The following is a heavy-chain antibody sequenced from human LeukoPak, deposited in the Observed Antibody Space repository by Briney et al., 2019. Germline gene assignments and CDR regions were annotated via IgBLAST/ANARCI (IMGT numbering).Heavy chain of an antibody. D-gene: IGHD2-2*01. Sequence: ASVKVSCKASGYTFTGYYMHWVRQAPGQGLEWMGWINPNSGGTNYAQKFQGRVTMTRDTSISTAYMELSRLRSDDTAVYYCARLLVPAAGGYYFDNWGQGTLVTVSS. CDR2: INPNSGGT. CDR1: GYTFTGYY. CDR3: ARLLVPAAGGYYFDN. V-gene: IGHV1-2*02. J-gene: IGHJ4*02.